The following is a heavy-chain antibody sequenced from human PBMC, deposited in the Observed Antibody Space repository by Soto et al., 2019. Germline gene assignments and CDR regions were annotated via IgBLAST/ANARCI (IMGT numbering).Heavy chain of an antibody. J-gene: IGHJ5*02. D-gene: IGHD1-1*01. V-gene: IGHV4-30-4*01. CDR1: GDSISSADYF. CDR3: AREPYLPKARNES. Sequence: PSETLSLTCSVSGDSISSADYFWTWILQSPGKGLERMGYIFHSGTTYYNPSLKGRLLISIENSRNQFSLRLTSVTAADSAVYFFAREPYLPKARNESWGPGTLVPVSS. CDR2: IFHSGTT.